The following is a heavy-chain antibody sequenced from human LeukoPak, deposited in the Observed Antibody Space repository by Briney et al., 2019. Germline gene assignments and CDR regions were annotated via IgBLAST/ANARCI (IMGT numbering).Heavy chain of an antibody. D-gene: IGHD5-12*01. CDR1: GFTFTSYS. CDR2: ISSRSTCI. J-gene: IGHJ4*02. Sequence: GGSLRLSCAPSGFTFTSYSMNWVRQAPGKGLEWVSSISSRSTCIYYADSVKGRFTISRDNAKNSLYLQMNSLRTEDTAVYYCAGLTSGLGFRGQGTLVTVSS. V-gene: IGHV3-21*01. CDR3: AGLTSGLGF.